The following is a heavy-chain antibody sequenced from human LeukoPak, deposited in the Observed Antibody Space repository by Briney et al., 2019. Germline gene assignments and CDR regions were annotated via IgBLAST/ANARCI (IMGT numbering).Heavy chain of an antibody. J-gene: IGHJ4*02. CDR1: GFTFSSYA. V-gene: IGHV3-30-3*01. D-gene: IGHD6-19*01. Sequence: PGGSLRLSCAASGFTFSSYAMSWVRQAPGKGLEWVAVISYDGSNKYYADSVKGRFTISRDNSKNTLYPQMNSLRAEDTAVYYCAREKPGIAVGFDYWGQGTLVTVSS. CDR2: ISYDGSNK. CDR3: AREKPGIAVGFDY.